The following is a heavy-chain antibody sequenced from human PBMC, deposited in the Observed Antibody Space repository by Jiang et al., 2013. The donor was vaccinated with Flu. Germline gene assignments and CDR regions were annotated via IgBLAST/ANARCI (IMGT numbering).Heavy chain of an antibody. CDR3: TRDYAAYYYDSSGYSAAFDI. Sequence: IRSKAYGGTTEYAASVKGRFTISRGDSKSIAYLQMSSLKTEDTAVYYCTRDYAAYYYDSSGYSAAFDIWGQGTMVTVSS. CDR2: IRSKAYGGTT. J-gene: IGHJ3*02. V-gene: IGHV3-49*02. D-gene: IGHD3-22*01.